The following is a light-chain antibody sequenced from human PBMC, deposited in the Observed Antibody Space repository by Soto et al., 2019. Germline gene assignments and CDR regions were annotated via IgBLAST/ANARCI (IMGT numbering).Light chain of an antibody. CDR1: QTISSL. CDR2: KAS. V-gene: IGKV1-5*03. Sequence: IQMTQSPSALSASEGDRVTITCRASQTISSLLAWYQQKPGKAHELVIYKASTLKRGVPSRFSGSGSGREFTLNISCLQSEDFATYCCTLYKSYSDPFAHGTIVDI. J-gene: IGKJ3*01. CDR3: TLYKSYSDP.